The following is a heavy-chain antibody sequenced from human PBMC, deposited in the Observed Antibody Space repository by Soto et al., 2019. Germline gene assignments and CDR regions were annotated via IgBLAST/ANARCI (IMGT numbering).Heavy chain of an antibody. J-gene: IGHJ3*02. V-gene: IGHV5-51*01. Sequence: GGSLRLSCKGSGYSFTSYWIGWVRQMPGKGLEWMGIIYPGDSDTRYSPSFQGQVTISADKSISTAYLQWSSLKASDTAMHYCARHIDAFDIWGQGTMVTVSS. CDR3: ARHIDAFDI. CDR1: GYSFTSYW. CDR2: IYPGDSDT.